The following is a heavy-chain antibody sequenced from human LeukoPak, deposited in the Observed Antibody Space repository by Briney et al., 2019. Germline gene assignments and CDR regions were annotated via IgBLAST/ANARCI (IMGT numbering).Heavy chain of an antibody. Sequence: SETLCLTCTVSGGSISSYYWSWIRQPPGKGLEWIGYIYHSGSTTYNPSLKSRVTISVDTSKNHFSLNLSSVTAADTAVYYCARGVDFGYWGQGTLVTVSS. V-gene: IGHV4-59*01. CDR3: ARGVDFGY. CDR2: IYHSGST. J-gene: IGHJ4*02. CDR1: GGSISSYY.